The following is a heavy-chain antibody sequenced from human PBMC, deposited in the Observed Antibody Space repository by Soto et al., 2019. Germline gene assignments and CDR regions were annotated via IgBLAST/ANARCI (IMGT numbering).Heavy chain of an antibody. CDR1: GGSFSGYY. V-gene: IGHV4-34*01. CDR3: ATYYCSGGSCYGGWFDP. D-gene: IGHD2-15*01. J-gene: IGHJ5*02. Sequence: SETMSLTCAVDGGSFSGYYWSWIRKTTGKGLEWIGEINHSGSTNYNPSLKSRVTISVDTSKNQFSLKLSSVTAADTAVYYCATYYCSGGSCYGGWFDPWGQGTLVTVSS. CDR2: INHSGST.